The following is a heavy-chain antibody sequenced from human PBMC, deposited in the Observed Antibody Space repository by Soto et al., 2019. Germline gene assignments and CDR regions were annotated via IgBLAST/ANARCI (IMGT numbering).Heavy chain of an antibody. D-gene: IGHD5-18*01. CDR3: AADRSYGYGYYYYGMDV. Sequence: GASVEVSCKASGLTFSSSAVQWGRQARGQRLEWIGWIVVGSGNTNYAQKFQERVTITRDMSTSTAYMELSSLRSEDTAVYYCAADRSYGYGYYYYGMDVWGQGTTVTVSS. CDR1: GLTFSSSA. CDR2: IVVGSGNT. V-gene: IGHV1-58*01. J-gene: IGHJ6*02.